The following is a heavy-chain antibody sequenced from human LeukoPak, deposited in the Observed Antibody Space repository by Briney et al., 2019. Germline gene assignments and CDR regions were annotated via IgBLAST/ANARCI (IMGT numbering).Heavy chain of an antibody. Sequence: GGSLRLSCAASGFTCSSYAMSWVRQAPGKGLVWVANIKYDGNEEYYVDPVRGRFTISRDNAKNSLYLQLNSLRVEETAVYYFKSGGAPPGSFDYWGQGTLVTVSP. V-gene: IGHV3-7*01. J-gene: IGHJ4*02. CDR2: IKYDGNEE. D-gene: IGHD1-1*01. CDR3: KSGGAPPGSFDY. CDR1: GFTCSSYA.